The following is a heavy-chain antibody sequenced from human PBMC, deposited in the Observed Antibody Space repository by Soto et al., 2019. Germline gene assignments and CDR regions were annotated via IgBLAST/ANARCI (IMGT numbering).Heavy chain of an antibody. V-gene: IGHV4-34*01. Sequence: QVQLQQWGAGLLKPSETLSLTCAVYGRSFSGYYWNWIRQPPGKGLEWIGEIDHSGYTNYNPSLKSRVTISVDTSKNQCSLRLTSLTAADTAVYYCARVRDWFDPWGQGTLFTVSS. J-gene: IGHJ5*02. CDR2: IDHSGYT. CDR1: GRSFSGYY. CDR3: ARVRDWFDP. D-gene: IGHD3-3*01.